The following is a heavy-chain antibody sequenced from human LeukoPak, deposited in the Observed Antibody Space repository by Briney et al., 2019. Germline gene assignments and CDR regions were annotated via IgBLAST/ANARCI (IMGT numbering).Heavy chain of an antibody. Sequence: GGSLRLSCAASGFTVSSNYMSWFRQAPGKGLEWVSVIYSGGSTYYADSVKGRFTISRDNSKNTLYLQMNSLRAEDTAVYYCARESGPYSSSWYKVYWGQGTLVTVSS. D-gene: IGHD6-13*01. CDR2: IYSGGST. V-gene: IGHV3-53*01. CDR3: ARESGPYSSSWYKVY. J-gene: IGHJ4*02. CDR1: GFTVSSNY.